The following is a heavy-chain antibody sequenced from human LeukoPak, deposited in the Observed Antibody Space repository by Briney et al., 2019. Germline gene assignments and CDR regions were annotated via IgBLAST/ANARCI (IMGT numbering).Heavy chain of an antibody. CDR3: ARDPSHGYTYGYGDY. J-gene: IGHJ4*02. CDR1: GFSFSSYW. Sequence: PGGSLRLSCAASGFSFSSYWMNWFRQPPGKGLEWVANIKQDGTEKSYVDSVKGRFTISRDNAKKSLYLQMNSLRAEDTGVYYCARDPSHGYTYGYGDYWGQGILVTVSS. V-gene: IGHV3-7*01. D-gene: IGHD5-18*01. CDR2: IKQDGTEK.